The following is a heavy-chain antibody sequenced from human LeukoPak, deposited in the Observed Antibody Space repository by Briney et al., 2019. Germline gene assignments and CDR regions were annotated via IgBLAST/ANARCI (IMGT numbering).Heavy chain of an antibody. Sequence: GASVKVSCKASGFTFTSSAVQWVRQARGQRLEWIGWIVVGSGNTNYAQKFQERVTITRDMSTSTAYMELSSLRSEDTAVYCCAADPNYDYSYSPDYWGQGTLVTVSS. D-gene: IGHD3-3*01. CDR3: AADPNYDYSYSPDY. CDR2: IVVGSGNT. CDR1: GFTFTSSA. J-gene: IGHJ4*02. V-gene: IGHV1-58*01.